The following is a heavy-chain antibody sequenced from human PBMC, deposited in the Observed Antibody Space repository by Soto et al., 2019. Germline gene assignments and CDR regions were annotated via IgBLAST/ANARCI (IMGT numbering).Heavy chain of an antibody. CDR2: ISGSGGST. D-gene: IGHD2-15*01. J-gene: IGHJ4*02. Sequence: GGSLRLSCTASGFTFGDYAMSWFRQAPGKGLEWVSAISGSGGSTYYADSVKGRFTISRDNSKNTLYLQMNSLRAEDTAVYYCARDYCSCGSCSYFFDYCGQGTLVTVSS. V-gene: IGHV3-23*01. CDR1: GFTFGDYA. CDR3: ARDYCSCGSCSYFFDY.